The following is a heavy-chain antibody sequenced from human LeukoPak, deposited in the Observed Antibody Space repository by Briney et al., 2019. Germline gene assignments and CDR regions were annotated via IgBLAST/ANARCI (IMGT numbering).Heavy chain of an antibody. CDR1: GYSFTTHW. CDR2: IYPGDSET. Sequence: GESLKISCKASGYSFTTHWIGWVRQMPGKGLGCMGIIYPGDSETRYSPSFQGQVTISADKSITTAYLKWSSLKASDTAIYYCARHDSGSSHFDNWGQGTLVTVSS. V-gene: IGHV5-51*01. J-gene: IGHJ4*02. D-gene: IGHD1-26*01. CDR3: ARHDSGSSHFDN.